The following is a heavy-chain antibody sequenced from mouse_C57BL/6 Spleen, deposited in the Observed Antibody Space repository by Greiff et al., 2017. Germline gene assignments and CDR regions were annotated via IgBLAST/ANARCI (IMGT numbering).Heavy chain of an antibody. CDR1: GYTFTSYW. V-gene: IGHV1-69*01. CDR3: ARDCYFDY. Sequence: VQLQQPGAELVMPGASVKISCKASGYTFTSYWMHWVKQRHGQSLEWIGEINPSDGFTNYNQKFKGKSTLTVDKSSSTAYMQLSSLTSEASAVYYCARDCYFDYWGQGTTLTVSS. J-gene: IGHJ2*01. CDR2: INPSDGFT.